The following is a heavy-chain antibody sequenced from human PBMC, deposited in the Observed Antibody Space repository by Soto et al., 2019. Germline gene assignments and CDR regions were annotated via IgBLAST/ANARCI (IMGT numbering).Heavy chain of an antibody. Sequence: QLQLQESGPGLVKPSETLSLTCTVSGGSISSSSYYWGWIRQPPGKGLEWIGSIYYSGSTYYNPSLKIRVTIRVDRSKNQFPLRLGSGPAADAVVYYCASRRGGRRGGGWSPGGGQGPLVTVSS. V-gene: IGHV4-39*01. CDR3: ASRRGGRRGGGWSPG. J-gene: IGHJ4*02. CDR1: GGSISSSSYY. D-gene: IGHD6-19*01. CDR2: IYYSGST.